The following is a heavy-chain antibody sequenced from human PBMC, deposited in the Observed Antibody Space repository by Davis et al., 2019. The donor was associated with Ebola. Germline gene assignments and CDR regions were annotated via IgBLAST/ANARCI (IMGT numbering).Heavy chain of an antibody. D-gene: IGHD3-22*01. Sequence: GESLKISCAASGFTFSSYAMSWVRQAPGKGLEWVSAISGSGGSTYYADSVKGRFTISRDNSKNTLYLQMNSLRAEDTAVYNCARDRVTYYYDSSGYYARAYGMDVWGQGTTVTVSS. J-gene: IGHJ6*02. CDR3: ARDRVTYYYDSSGYYARAYGMDV. CDR1: GFTFSSYA. CDR2: ISGSGGST. V-gene: IGHV3-23*01.